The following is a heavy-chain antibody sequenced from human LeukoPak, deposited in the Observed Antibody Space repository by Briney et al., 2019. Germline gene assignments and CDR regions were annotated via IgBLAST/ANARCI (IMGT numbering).Heavy chain of an antibody. CDR1: GFTFSSYA. J-gene: IGHJ6*03. V-gene: IGHV3-23*01. CDR2: ISGSGGST. CDR3: AKDPRYCSGGSCYYVRYYYYMDV. Sequence: GGSLRLSCAASGFTFSSYAMSWVRQAPGKGLEWVSAISGSGGSTYYADSVKGRFTISRDNSKNTLYLQMNSLRAEDTAVYYCAKDPRYCSGGSCYYVRYYYYMDVRGKGTTVTVSS. D-gene: IGHD2-15*01.